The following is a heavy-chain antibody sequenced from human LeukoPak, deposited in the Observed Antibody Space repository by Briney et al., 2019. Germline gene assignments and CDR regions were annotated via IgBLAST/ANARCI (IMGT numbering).Heavy chain of an antibody. CDR2: IKQDGSEK. Sequence: PGGSLRLSCAASGFTLSTYWMSWVRQAPGKGLEWVANIKQDGSEKKYLDSVKGRFTISRGNAKNSLYLQMNSLRAEDAALYYCARDLWAIRVLDGFDLWGQGTLVTVSS. CDR1: GFTLSTYW. CDR3: ARDLWAIRVLDGFDL. V-gene: IGHV3-7*03. D-gene: IGHD2-8*02. J-gene: IGHJ4*02.